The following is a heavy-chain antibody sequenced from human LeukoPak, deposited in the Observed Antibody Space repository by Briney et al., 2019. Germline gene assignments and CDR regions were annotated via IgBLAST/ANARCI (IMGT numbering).Heavy chain of an antibody. V-gene: IGHV3-30*04. Sequence: AGGSLRLSCAASGFTFVTYVIHWVRQAPGKGLEWVAVISQTGTIETYADSVQGRFTISRDNSKNTVYLQMTSLKTEDTAVYYCARDRAVALPTYYYYYMDVWGKGTTVTVSS. CDR1: GFTFVTYV. CDR3: ARDRAVALPTYYYYYMDV. J-gene: IGHJ6*03. D-gene: IGHD2-15*01. CDR2: ISQTGTIE.